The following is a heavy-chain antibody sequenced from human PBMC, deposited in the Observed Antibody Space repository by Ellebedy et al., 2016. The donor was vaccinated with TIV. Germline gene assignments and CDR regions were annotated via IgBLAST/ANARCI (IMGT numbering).Heavy chain of an antibody. V-gene: IGHV3-7*01. CDR3: ATDGSYGDYLSPAHAFGI. J-gene: IGHJ3*02. D-gene: IGHD4-17*01. CDR1: GFSFSSYW. Sequence: GGSLRLSCAASGFSFSSYWMSWVRQAPGKGLEWVANINQVGSQKYFVDSVKGRFTISIDNAKNSLYLQMNSLRAEDTAIYYCATDGSYGDYLSPAHAFGIWGKGTMVTVSS. CDR2: INQVGSQK.